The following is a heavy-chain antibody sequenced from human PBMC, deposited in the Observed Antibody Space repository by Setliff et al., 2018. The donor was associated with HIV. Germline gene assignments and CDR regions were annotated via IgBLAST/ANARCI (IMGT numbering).Heavy chain of an antibody. D-gene: IGHD2-15*01. CDR2: VWYEGNNK. Sequence: GGSLRLSCAASGFSFSTYVMHWVRQAPGRALEWVALVWYEGNNKYYADSVRGRFTISRDNSNNTLFLQMSSLRDEDTAVYYCAKDRYCSGRSCYSGNAFDVWGQGTLVTVS. CDR3: AKDRYCSGRSCYSGNAFDV. J-gene: IGHJ3*01. V-gene: IGHV3-33*06. CDR1: GFSFSTYV.